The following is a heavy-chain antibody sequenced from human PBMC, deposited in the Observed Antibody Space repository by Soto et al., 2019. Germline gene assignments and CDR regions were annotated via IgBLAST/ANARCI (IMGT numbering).Heavy chain of an antibody. J-gene: IGHJ6*03. D-gene: IGHD2-15*01. CDR1: GDSVSSNSAA. Sequence: PSQTLSLTCAISGDSVSSNSAAWNWIRQSPSRGLEWLGRTYYRSKWYNDYAVSVKSGITINPDTSKNQFSLQLNSVTPEDTSVYYCVNDPPLVSLVACYDHYYMDVWGKGTAVTVSS. CDR2: TYYRSKWYN. V-gene: IGHV6-1*01. CDR3: VNDPPLVSLVACYDHYYMDV.